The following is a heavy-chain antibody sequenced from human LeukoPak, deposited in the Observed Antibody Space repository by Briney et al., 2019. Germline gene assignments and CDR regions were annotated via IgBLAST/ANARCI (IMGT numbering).Heavy chain of an antibody. D-gene: IGHD3-22*01. J-gene: IGHJ4*02. CDR1: GFTFSSYA. CDR3: ASEYYYDSSGYSLGGPDY. V-gene: IGHV3-30-3*01. Sequence: PGGSLRLSCAASGFTFSSYAMHWVRQAPGKGLEWVAVISYDGSNKYYADSVKGRFTISRDNSKNTLYLQMNSLRAEDTAVYYCASEYYYDSSGYSLGGPDYWGQGTLVTVSS. CDR2: ISYDGSNK.